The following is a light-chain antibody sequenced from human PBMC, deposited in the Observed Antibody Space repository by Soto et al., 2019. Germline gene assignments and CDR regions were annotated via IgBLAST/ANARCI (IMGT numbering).Light chain of an antibody. CDR3: QQYNAA. J-gene: IGKJ5*01. CDR1: QTISSW. V-gene: IGKV1-5*01. CDR2: HAS. Sequence: DIQMTQSPSTLSGSVGDRVTITCRASQTISSWLAWYQQKPGTAPKLLIYHASTLEAGVPSRFSGTGSGTEFTLTISSLQPDDFATYYCQQYNAAFGQGTRLEIK.